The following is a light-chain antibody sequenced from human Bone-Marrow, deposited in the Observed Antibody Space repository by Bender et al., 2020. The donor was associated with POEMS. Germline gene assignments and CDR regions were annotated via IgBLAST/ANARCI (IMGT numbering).Light chain of an antibody. CDR2: EVT. V-gene: IGLV2-23*02. CDR1: SSDVGGYNY. J-gene: IGLJ2*01. Sequence: QSALTQPASVSGSPGQSITVSCTGTSSDVGGYNYVSWYQQYPGKAPKLLIYEVTNRPSGVSNRFSGSKSGNTASLTISGLQAEDEAAYYCCSYAGSSTLLIFGGGTKLTVL. CDR3: CSYAGSSTLLI.